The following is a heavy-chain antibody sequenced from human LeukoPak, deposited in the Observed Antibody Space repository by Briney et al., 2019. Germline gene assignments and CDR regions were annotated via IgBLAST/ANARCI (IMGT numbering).Heavy chain of an antibody. CDR3: ARVIVFRGYMDV. D-gene: IGHD1-26*01. CDR1: GFTFSSYN. J-gene: IGHJ6*03. CDR2: ISSSSSYI. Sequence: GGSLRLSCAASGFTFSSYNMNWVRQAPGTGLEWVSYISSSSSYIYCADSVKGRFTISRDNAKNSLYLQMNSLRAEDTAVYYCARVIVFRGYMDVWGKGTTVTVSS. V-gene: IGHV3-21*01.